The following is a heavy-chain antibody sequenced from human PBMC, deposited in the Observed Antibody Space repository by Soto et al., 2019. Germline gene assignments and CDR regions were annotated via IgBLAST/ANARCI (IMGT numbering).Heavy chain of an antibody. CDR2: TYYRSKWYI. Sequence: SQTLSLTCAISGDSVSGNRAAWNWIRQSPSRGLEWLGRTYYRSKWYIEYAPSVQSRMTINPDTSKNQCSLQLNSVTAEDTAVYYCATGMVIRRHHYMDVWGQGTTVTVSS. CDR3: ATGMVIRRHHYMDV. J-gene: IGHJ6*03. CDR1: GDSVSGNRAA. V-gene: IGHV6-1*01. D-gene: IGHD2-21*01.